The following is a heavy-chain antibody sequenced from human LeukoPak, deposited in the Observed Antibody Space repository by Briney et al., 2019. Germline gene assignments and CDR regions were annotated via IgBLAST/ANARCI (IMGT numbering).Heavy chain of an antibody. Sequence: SGPTLVKSTQTLTLTCTFSGSSLSTTGVGAGWIRQPPGKALEWLAVIYWDDDKRYSPSLKSRLTITKDTSKNQVVLTMTNMDPVDTATYYCAHTKYSSGWQYYFDYWGQGTLATVSS. CDR2: IYWDDDK. CDR3: AHTKYSSGWQYYFDY. CDR1: GSSLSTTGVG. D-gene: IGHD6-19*01. J-gene: IGHJ4*02. V-gene: IGHV2-5*02.